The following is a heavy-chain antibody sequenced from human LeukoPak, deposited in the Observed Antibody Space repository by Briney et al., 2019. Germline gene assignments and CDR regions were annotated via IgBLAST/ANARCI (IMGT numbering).Heavy chain of an antibody. CDR1: GLSFSNYD. Sequence: GGSLRLSCAASGLSFSNYDMNWVRQAPGKGLEWVSYISRSSSHIYYADSMKGRLTIFRDNAKSSLYLQMNSLRDEDTAIYYCARDRAALARMGGMDVWGQGTTVTVFS. CDR2: ISRSSSHI. V-gene: IGHV3-21*01. CDR3: ARDRAALARMGGMDV. J-gene: IGHJ6*02. D-gene: IGHD5-12*01.